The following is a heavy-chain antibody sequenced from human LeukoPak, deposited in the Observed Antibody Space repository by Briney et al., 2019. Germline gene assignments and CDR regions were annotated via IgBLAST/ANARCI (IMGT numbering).Heavy chain of an antibody. V-gene: IGHV4-31*03. J-gene: IGHJ3*02. D-gene: IGHD6-19*01. Sequence: SQTLSLTCTVSGGSISSGGYYWSWIRQHPGKGLEWIGYIYYSGSTYYNPSLKSRVTISVDTSKNRFSLKLSSVTAADTAVYYCARDLRSYGSSPLAFDIWGQGTMVTVSS. CDR3: ARDLRSYGSSPLAFDI. CDR2: IYYSGST. CDR1: GGSISSGGYY.